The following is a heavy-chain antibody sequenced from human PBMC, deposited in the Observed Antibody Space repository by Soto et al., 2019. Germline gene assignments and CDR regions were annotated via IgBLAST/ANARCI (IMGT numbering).Heavy chain of an antibody. CDR3: AREVLAARRHWYFDL. CDR1: GGSVSSGSYY. CDR2: IYYSGST. J-gene: IGHJ2*01. D-gene: IGHD6-6*01. V-gene: IGHV4-61*01. Sequence: QVQLQESGPGLVKPSETLSLTCTVSGGSVSSGSYYWSWIRQPPGKVLEWIGYIYYSGSTNYNPSLTSRVTISVDTSKNQVSLKLSSVTAADTAVYYCAREVLAARRHWYFDLWGRGTLFTVSS.